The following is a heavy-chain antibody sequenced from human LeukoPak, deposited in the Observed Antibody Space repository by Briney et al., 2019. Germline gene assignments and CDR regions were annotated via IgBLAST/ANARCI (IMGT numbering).Heavy chain of an antibody. CDR2: IIPIFGTA. CDR1: GGTFSSYA. CDR3: ARIRGIVAAGTKGYYYHDMDV. J-gene: IGHJ6*02. V-gene: IGHV1-69*13. Sequence: ASVKVSCKASGGTFSSYAISWVRQAPEQGLEWMGGIIPIFGTANYAQKFQGRVTITADESTSTAYMELSSLRSEDTAVYYCARIRGIVAAGTKGYYYHDMDVWGQGTTVTVSS. D-gene: IGHD6-13*01.